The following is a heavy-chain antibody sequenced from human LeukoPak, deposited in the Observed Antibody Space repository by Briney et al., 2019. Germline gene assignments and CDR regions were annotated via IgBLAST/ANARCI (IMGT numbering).Heavy chain of an antibody. CDR3: ARVKYSSSLDAFDI. J-gene: IGHJ3*02. V-gene: IGHV3-53*01. CDR2: IYSGGST. Sequence: PGGSLRLSCAASGFTVSSNYMSWVRQAPGKGLEWVSVIYSGGSTYYADSVKGRFAISRDNSKNTLYLQMNSLRAEDTAVYYCARVKYSSSLDAFDIWGQGTMVTVSS. CDR1: GFTVSSNY. D-gene: IGHD6-13*01.